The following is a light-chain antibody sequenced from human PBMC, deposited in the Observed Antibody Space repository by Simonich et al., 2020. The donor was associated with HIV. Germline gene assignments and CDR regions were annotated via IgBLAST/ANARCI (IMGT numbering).Light chain of an antibody. J-gene: IGLJ2*01. CDR3: QSYDSSNQE. CDR1: SGSIASNY. V-gene: IGLV6-57*01. CDR2: EAN. Sequence: NFMLTQPHSVSESPGKTVTISCSRSSGSIASNYVQWYQQRPGSSPTTVICEANQRPSGVPDRFSGSIDSSSNSASLTISGLKTEDEADYYCQSYDSSNQEFGGGTKLTVL.